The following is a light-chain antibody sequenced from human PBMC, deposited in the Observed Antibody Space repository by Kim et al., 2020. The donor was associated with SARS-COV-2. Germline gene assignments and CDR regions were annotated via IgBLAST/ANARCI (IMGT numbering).Light chain of an antibody. CDR3: AAWDDSLSAWV. J-gene: IGLJ3*02. Sequence: ELTQPPSASGTPGQRVTISCSGSSSNIGTNYVSWHQQLPGTAPKLLIYRNDQRPSGVPDRFSGSKSGTSASLAISGPRSEDEADYYCAAWDDSLSAWV. CDR2: RND. CDR1: SSNIGTNY. V-gene: IGLV1-47*01.